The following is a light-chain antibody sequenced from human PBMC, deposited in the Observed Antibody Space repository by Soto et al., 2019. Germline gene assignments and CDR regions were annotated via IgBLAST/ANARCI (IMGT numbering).Light chain of an antibody. CDR2: EGS. CDR1: SSDVGSDNL. J-gene: IGLJ3*02. CDR3: SSYTGSTTLGGV. Sequence: QSALTQPASVSGSPGQSITISCTGTSSDVGSDNLVSWYQQHPGKAPKLMIYEGSKRPSGVSNHFSGSKSGNTASLTISGLRAEDEAHYYCSSYTGSTTLGGVFGGGTKLTVL. V-gene: IGLV2-14*02.